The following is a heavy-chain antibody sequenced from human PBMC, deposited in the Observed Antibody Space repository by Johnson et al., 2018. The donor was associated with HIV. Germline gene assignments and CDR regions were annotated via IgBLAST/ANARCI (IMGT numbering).Heavy chain of an antibody. CDR1: GFTFDDYG. CDR2: INWNGGST. J-gene: IGHJ3*02. CDR3: AKDFDGAYDAFDI. V-gene: IGHV3-20*04. D-gene: IGHD3-9*01. Sequence: MLLVESGGGVVRPGGSLRLSCAASGFTFDDYGMSWVRQAPGKGLEWVSGINWNGGSTYYADSLKGRFTISRDNSKNTLYLQMNSLRAEDTAVYYCAKDFDGAYDAFDIWGQGTMVTVSS.